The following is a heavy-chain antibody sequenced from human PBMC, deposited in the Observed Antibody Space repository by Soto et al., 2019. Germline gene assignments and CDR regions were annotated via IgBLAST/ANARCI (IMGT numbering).Heavy chain of an antibody. Sequence: QVQLQESGPGLVKPSQTLSLTCTVSGGSISSGGYYWSWIRQHPGKGLEWIGSIYYSGSPYYNPAPKGRVTIAVDTSKNLFSLKLSSVTAADTAVYYCARGVLHWGQGTLVTVSS. V-gene: IGHV4-31*03. CDR3: ARGVLH. J-gene: IGHJ4*02. CDR1: GGSISSGGYY. D-gene: IGHD3-16*01. CDR2: IYYSGSP.